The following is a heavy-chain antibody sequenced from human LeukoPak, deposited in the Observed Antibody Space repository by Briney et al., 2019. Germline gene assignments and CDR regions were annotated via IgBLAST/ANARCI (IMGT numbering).Heavy chain of an antibody. CDR1: GGSISSYY. J-gene: IGHJ3*02. Sequence: SETLSLTCTVSGGSISSYYWSWIRQPPGKGLEWIGYIYYSGSTNYNPSLKSRVTISVDTSKNQFSLKLSSVTAADTAVYYCARHRNYDILTGCTPYDAFDIWGQGTMVTVSS. V-gene: IGHV4-59*08. D-gene: IGHD3-9*01. CDR3: ARHRNYDILTGCTPYDAFDI. CDR2: IYYSGST.